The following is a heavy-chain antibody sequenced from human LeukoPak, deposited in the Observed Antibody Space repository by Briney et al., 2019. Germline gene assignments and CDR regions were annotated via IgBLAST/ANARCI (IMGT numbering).Heavy chain of an antibody. CDR1: GGSISSGDYY. CDR3: ARTSHEQVVVPAAYRGDWYFDL. D-gene: IGHD2-2*01. V-gene: IGHV4-30-4*08. CDR2: IYYSGST. J-gene: IGHJ2*01. Sequence: KPSQTLSLTCTVSGGSISSGDYYWSWIRQPPGKGLEWIGYIYYSGSTYYNPSLKSRVTISVDTSKNQFSLKLSSVTAADTAVYYCARTSHEQVVVPAAYRGDWYFDLWGRGTLVTVSS.